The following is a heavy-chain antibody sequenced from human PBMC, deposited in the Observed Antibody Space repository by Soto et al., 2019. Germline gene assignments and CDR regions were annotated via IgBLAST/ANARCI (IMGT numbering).Heavy chain of an antibody. J-gene: IGHJ4*01. CDR2: IVPTVDTS. CDR1: GATFSSYA. D-gene: IGHD5-12*01. V-gene: IGHV1-69*14. CDR3: VEVVAVPGYPDH. Sequence: QVQLVQSGAEVRQPASSVKVSCKTSGATFSSYAITWVRQAPGQGLEWMGGIVPTVDTSTYAQKFQGRVKINADKFTNKVYMGLSNLRSDDTAVYYCVEVVAVPGYPDHWGQGTLVTVSS.